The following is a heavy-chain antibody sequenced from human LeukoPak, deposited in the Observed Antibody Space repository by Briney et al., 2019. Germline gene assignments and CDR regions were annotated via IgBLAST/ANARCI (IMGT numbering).Heavy chain of an antibody. V-gene: IGHV1-46*01. CDR2: INPSGGST. J-gene: IGHJ6*03. CDR3: ARGGGCSSTSCYTDYYYYYMDV. Sequence: ASVKVSCKASGYTFTSYYMHWVRQAPGQGLEWMGIINPSGGSTSHAQKFQGRVTMTRDTSTSTVYMELSSLRSEDTAVYYCARGGGCSSTSCYTDYYYYYMDVWGKGTTVTVSS. CDR1: GYTFTSYY. D-gene: IGHD2-2*02.